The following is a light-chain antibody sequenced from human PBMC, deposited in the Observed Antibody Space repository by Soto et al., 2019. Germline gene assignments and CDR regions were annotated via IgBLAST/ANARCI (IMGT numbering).Light chain of an antibody. Sequence: QSVLTQPPSASGTPGQRVTISCSGGASNIGSYFVFWYHQLPGAAPKLLIFGNNQRPSGVPDRFSASKSGTSASLAISGLRSEDEADYYCAAWDDSLSGVVFGGGTQLTVL. CDR1: ASNIGSYF. CDR2: GNN. J-gene: IGLJ2*01. V-gene: IGLV1-47*01. CDR3: AAWDDSLSGVV.